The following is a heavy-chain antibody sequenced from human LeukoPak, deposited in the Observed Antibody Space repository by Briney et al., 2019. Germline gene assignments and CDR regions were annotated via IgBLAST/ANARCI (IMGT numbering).Heavy chain of an antibody. CDR1: GYTFTSNY. D-gene: IGHD3-9*01. CDR3: ATDPNLDWKNYAFDY. V-gene: IGHV1-46*01. Sequence: RGASVKVSCTAFGYTFTSNYMHWVRQAPGQGPEWMGVISPSGGSTTYAQTFQGRVTLTRDMSTSTDYMELSSLRSEDTAVYYCATDPNLDWKNYAFDYWGQGTLVTVSS. CDR2: ISPSGGST. J-gene: IGHJ4*02.